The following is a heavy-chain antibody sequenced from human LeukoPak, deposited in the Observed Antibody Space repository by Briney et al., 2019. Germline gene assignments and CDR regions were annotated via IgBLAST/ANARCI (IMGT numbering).Heavy chain of an antibody. J-gene: IGHJ6*02. D-gene: IGHD6-13*01. CDR3: ARDQTPQKYSSSWYYYYGMDV. Sequence: GSLRLSCAASGFTFSSYSMNWVRQAPGKGLKWVSSISSSSSYIYYADSVKGRFTISRDNAKNSLYLQMNSLRAEDTAVYYCARDQTPQKYSSSWYYYYGMDVWGQGTTVTVSS. CDR2: ISSSSSYI. CDR1: GFTFSSYS. V-gene: IGHV3-21*01.